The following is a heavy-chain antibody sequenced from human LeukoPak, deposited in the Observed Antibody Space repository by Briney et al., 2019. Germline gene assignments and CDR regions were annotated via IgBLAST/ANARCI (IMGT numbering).Heavy chain of an antibody. Sequence: QPGGSLRLSCAASGFTFSNYWMHWVRHAPGKGLVWVSRINSDGSSTTYADSVKGRFTISRDNAKNTLYLQMNSLRAEDTAVYYCARGPAGFWSGYYGPYYYYYGMDVWGQGTTVTVSS. CDR2: INSDGSST. CDR1: GFTFSNYW. V-gene: IGHV3-74*03. CDR3: ARGPAGFWSGYYGPYYYYYGMDV. J-gene: IGHJ6*02. D-gene: IGHD3-3*01.